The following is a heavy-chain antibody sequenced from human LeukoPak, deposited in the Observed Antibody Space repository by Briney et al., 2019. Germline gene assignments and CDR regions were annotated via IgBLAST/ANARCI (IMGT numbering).Heavy chain of an antibody. V-gene: IGHV4-30-4*01. CDR1: GGSISSGDYY. CDR2: IYYSGST. J-gene: IGHJ3*02. Sequence: SETLSLTCTVSGGSISSGDYYRSWIRQPPGKGLEWIGYIYYSGSTYYNPSLKSRVTISVDTSKNQFSLKLSSVTAADTAVYYCARDQSNDAFDIWGQGTMVTVSS. CDR3: ARDQSNDAFDI.